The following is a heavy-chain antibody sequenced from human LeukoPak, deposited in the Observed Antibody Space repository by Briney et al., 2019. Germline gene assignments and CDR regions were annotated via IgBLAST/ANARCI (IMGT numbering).Heavy chain of an antibody. CDR1: GGTFISYA. V-gene: IGHV1-69*13. CDR3: ARGPQWELLPMDV. J-gene: IGHJ6*02. CDR2: IIPIFGTV. Sequence: ASVKVSCKASGGTFISYAISWVRQAPGQGLEWMGGIIPIFGTVNYAQKFQGRVTITADESTSTAYMELSSLRSEDTAVYYCARGPQWELLPMDVWGQGTTVTVSS. D-gene: IGHD1-26*01.